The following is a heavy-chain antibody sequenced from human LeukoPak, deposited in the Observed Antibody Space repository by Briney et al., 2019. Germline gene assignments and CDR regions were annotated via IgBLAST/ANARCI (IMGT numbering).Heavy chain of an antibody. V-gene: IGHV3-23*01. Sequence: GGSLRLSCAASGFTFSSYAMSWVRQAPGKGLEWVSAISGSGGSTYYADSVKGRFTIFRDNSKNTLYLQMNSLRAEDTAVYYCASNFWSGRTVSPNDYWGQGTLVTVSS. CDR2: ISGSGGST. J-gene: IGHJ4*02. D-gene: IGHD3-3*01. CDR3: ASNFWSGRTVSPNDY. CDR1: GFTFSSYA.